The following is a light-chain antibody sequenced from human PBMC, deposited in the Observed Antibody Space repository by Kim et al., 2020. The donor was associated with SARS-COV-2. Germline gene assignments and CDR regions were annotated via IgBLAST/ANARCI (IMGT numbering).Light chain of an antibody. V-gene: IGKV1-39*01. CDR1: QSISSY. Sequence: SASVGDRVTITCRASQSISSYLNSYQHKPGKAPKLLIYAASSLQSGVPSRFSGSGSGTDFTLTISSLQPEDFATYYCQQSYRTLTFGPGTKVDIK. J-gene: IGKJ3*01. CDR3: QQSYRTLT. CDR2: AAS.